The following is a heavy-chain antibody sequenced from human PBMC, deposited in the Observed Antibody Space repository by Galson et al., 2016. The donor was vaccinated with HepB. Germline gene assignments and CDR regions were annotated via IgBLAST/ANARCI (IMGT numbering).Heavy chain of an antibody. CDR1: GVSISSYY. J-gene: IGHJ4*02. V-gene: IGHV4-59*01. Sequence: SETLSLTCTVSGVSISSYYWSWIRQPPGKGLEWIGYIYYSGYTKYNPSLKSRVTISVDTSKNQFSLKMSSVTAADTAVYYCASGNYFDNWGQGTLVTVSS. CDR3: ASGNYFDN. CDR2: IYYSGYT.